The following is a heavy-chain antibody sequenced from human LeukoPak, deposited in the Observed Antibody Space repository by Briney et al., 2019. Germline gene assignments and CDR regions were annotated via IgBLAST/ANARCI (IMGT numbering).Heavy chain of an antibody. CDR1: GFTFSSYW. CDR3: ARYIVGATTYAFDI. CDR2: IKQDGSEK. D-gene: IGHD1-26*01. Sequence: PGGSLRLSCAASGFTFSSYWMSWVRQAPGKGLEWVANIKQDGSEKYYVDSVKGRFTISRDNAKNSLYLQMNSLRAEDTAVYYCARYIVGATTYAFDIWGQGTMVTVSS. V-gene: IGHV3-7*01. J-gene: IGHJ3*02.